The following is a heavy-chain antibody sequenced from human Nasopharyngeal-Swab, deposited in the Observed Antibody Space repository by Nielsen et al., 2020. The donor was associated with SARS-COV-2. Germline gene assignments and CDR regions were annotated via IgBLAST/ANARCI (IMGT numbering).Heavy chain of an antibody. V-gene: IGHV3-7*01. Sequence: GGSLRLSCAASGFTFSSYWMSWVRQAPGKGLEWVANIKQDGSEKYYVDSVKGRFTISRDNAKNSLYLQMNSLRADDTAVYYCARRWDYYDSSGYYYGLSPIDYWCQGTLVTVSS. CDR2: IKQDGSEK. D-gene: IGHD3-22*01. CDR3: ARRWDYYDSSGYYYGLSPIDY. J-gene: IGHJ4*02. CDR1: GFTFSSYW.